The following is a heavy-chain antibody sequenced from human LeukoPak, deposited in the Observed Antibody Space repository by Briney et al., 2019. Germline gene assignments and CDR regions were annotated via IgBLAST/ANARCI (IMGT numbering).Heavy chain of an antibody. CDR2: ISPNSGGT. V-gene: IGHV1-2*02. CDR1: GYTFTDYY. J-gene: IGHJ5*02. CDR3: ARDYVGDNWFDH. Sequence: GASVTVSCTASGYTFTDYYMHWVRQAPGQGLEWMGWISPNSGGTNYAQKFQGRVTMTRDTSTSTAYMELSRLRSDDTAVYYCARDYVGDNWFDHWGQGTLVTVSS. D-gene: IGHD3-16*01.